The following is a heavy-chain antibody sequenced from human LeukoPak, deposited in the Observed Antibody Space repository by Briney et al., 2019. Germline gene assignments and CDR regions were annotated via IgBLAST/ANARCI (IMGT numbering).Heavy chain of an antibody. Sequence: GASVKVSCKASGYIFTSYYIHWVRQAPGQGLEWMGIINPSGGNTNYAQKFQGRVTMTRDTSTSTVYMELSSLRSGDTAVYYCARFAVHRRLAVAGQFGLDYWGQGTLVTVSP. CDR1: GYIFTSYY. D-gene: IGHD6-19*01. V-gene: IGHV1-46*01. CDR2: INPSGGNT. CDR3: ARFAVHRRLAVAGQFGLDY. J-gene: IGHJ4*02.